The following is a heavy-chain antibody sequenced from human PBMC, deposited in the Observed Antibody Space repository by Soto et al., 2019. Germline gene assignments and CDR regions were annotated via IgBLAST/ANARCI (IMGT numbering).Heavy chain of an antibody. CDR2: TYYSGST. Sequence: SEPLSLTCTFSGGPITSSSYHWGWIRQPPGKGLEWIGSTYYSGSTYYNPSPKSRVTISVDTSKNQFSLKLSSVTAADTAVYYCATQEVGGSYVYTFDPWGQGTLVS. CDR3: ATQEVGGSYVYTFDP. CDR1: GGPITSSSYH. J-gene: IGHJ5*02. V-gene: IGHV4-39*01. D-gene: IGHD1-26*01.